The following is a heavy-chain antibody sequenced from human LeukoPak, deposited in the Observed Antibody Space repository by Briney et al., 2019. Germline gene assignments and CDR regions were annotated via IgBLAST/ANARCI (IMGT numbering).Heavy chain of an antibody. D-gene: IGHD3-22*01. CDR1: GFTFSSYS. CDR3: ARGGITMIVGGFGD. J-gene: IGHJ4*02. Sequence: GGSLRLSCAASGFTFSSYSMNWVRQAPGKGLEWVSYISSRSATIYYADSVKGRFTISRDNAKNSLYLQMNSPRAEDTAVYYCARGGITMIVGGFGDWGQGTLVTVSS. V-gene: IGHV3-48*01. CDR2: ISSRSATI.